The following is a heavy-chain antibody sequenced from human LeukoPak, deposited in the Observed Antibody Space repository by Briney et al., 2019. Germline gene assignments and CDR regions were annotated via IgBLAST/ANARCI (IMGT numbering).Heavy chain of an antibody. J-gene: IGHJ5*02. CDR1: GASVTDYY. Sequence: SETLSLTCTVSGASVTDYYWSWIRQSPGKGLEWISYIHHSGNSDYNPSLRSRVTTSLDTSKHQFSLNLISVTAADTAVYYCTRGHWGLQSWSQGTLVTVSS. CDR3: TRGHWGLQS. CDR2: IHHSGNS. V-gene: IGHV4-59*02. D-gene: IGHD7-27*01.